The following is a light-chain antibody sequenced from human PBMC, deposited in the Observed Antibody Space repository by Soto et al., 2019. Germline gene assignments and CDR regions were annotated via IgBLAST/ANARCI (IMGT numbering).Light chain of an antibody. Sequence: EIVLTQSPATLSLSPGERATLSCRASQSVSSSLGWYQQIPGQAPRLLIYDASNRATGIPARFSGSGSGTDFTLTISSLEPEDFAVYYCQQHSNWPLTFGQGTKLEIK. J-gene: IGKJ2*01. CDR3: QQHSNWPLT. CDR1: QSVSSS. CDR2: DAS. V-gene: IGKV3-11*01.